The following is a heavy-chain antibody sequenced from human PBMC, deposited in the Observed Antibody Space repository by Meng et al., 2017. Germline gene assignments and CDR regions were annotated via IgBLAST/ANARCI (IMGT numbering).Heavy chain of an antibody. J-gene: IGHJ5*02. V-gene: IGHV4-4*02. Sequence: SETLSLTCAVSGGSISSSNWWSWVRKPPGKGLERIVENSHSGSTNYNPSLKSRVTISVDKSKNKFSLKLSSVTAADTAVYYCATYNIGGATRAGWFDPWGQGTLVTVSS. CDR1: GGSISSSNW. D-gene: IGHD1-26*01. CDR2: NSHSGST. CDR3: ATYNIGGATRAGWFDP.